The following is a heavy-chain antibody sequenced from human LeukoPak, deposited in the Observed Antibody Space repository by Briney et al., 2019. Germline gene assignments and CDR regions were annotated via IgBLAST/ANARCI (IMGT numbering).Heavy chain of an antibody. CDR1: GYTFTSYG. CDR2: ISAYIAKT. V-gene: IGHV1-18*01. Sequence: ASVKVSCKASGYTFTSYGISWVRQAPGQGLEWMGWISAYIAKTNYAEKFQGRVTMTTDTSTSTAYMELRSLRSDDTAVYYCARDNPTSPNPSHYGDYVPFDYWGQGTLVTVSS. CDR3: ARDNPTSPNPSHYGDYVPFDY. J-gene: IGHJ4*02. D-gene: IGHD4-17*01.